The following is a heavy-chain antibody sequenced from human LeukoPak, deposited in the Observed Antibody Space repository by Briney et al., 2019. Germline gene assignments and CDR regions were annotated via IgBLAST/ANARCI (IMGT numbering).Heavy chain of an antibody. J-gene: IGHJ3*02. D-gene: IGHD6-19*01. CDR2: IIPIFGTA. V-gene: IGHV1-69*05. Sequence: GSSVKVSCKASGGTFSSYAISWVRQAPGQGLEWMGGIIPIFGTANYAQKFQGRVTITRDTSASTAYMELSSLRSEDTAVYYCARSSPASFRPYSIGWDINAFDIWGQGTMVTVSS. CDR1: GGTFSSYA. CDR3: ARSSPASFRPYSIGWDINAFDI.